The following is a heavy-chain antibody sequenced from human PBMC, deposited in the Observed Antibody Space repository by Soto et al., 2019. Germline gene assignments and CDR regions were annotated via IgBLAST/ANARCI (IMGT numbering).Heavy chain of an antibody. D-gene: IGHD6-6*01. CDR3: AKDLGPIAARPDWYFDL. CDR2: ISGSGGST. V-gene: IGHV3-23*01. CDR1: GFTFSSYA. Sequence: GGSLRLSCAASGFTFSSYAMSWVRQAPGKGLEWVSAISGSGGSTYYADSVKGRFTISRDNSKNTLYLQMNSLRAEDTAVYYCAKDLGPIAARPDWYFDLWGRGTLVTVSS. J-gene: IGHJ2*01.